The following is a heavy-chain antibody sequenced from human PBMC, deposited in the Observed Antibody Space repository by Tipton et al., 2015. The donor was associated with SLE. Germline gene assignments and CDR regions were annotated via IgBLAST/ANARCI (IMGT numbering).Heavy chain of an antibody. Sequence: TLSLTCTVSGGSISSHYWSWIRQPPGKGLEWIGYIYYSGSTNYNPSLKSRVTISVDTSKNQFFLKLSSVTAADTAVYYCARGGGTRHSSSWYPAFDIWGQGTMVTVSS. CDR3: ARGGGTRHSSSWYPAFDI. D-gene: IGHD6-13*01. V-gene: IGHV4-59*11. CDR2: IYYSGST. CDR1: GGSISSHY. J-gene: IGHJ3*02.